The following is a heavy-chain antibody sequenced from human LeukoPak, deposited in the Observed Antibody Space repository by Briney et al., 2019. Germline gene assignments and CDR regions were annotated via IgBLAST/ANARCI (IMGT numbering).Heavy chain of an antibody. CDR1: GYTFTGYY. CDR2: INPNSGDT. CDR3: AKDQSSDWYGYYYYYMDV. V-gene: IGHV1-2*02. Sequence: GASVKVSCKASGYTFTGYYMHWVRQAPGQGLEWMGWINPNSGDTNYAQKFQGRVTMTRDTSSSTAYMDLSRLRSDDTGVYYCAKDQSSDWYGYYYYYMDVWGKGTTVTISS. J-gene: IGHJ6*03. D-gene: IGHD6-19*01.